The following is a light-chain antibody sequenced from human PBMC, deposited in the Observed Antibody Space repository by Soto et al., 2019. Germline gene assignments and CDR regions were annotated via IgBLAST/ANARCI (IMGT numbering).Light chain of an antibody. Sequence: QSVLTQPPSVSXAPGHRVTISCTGSSSNIGAGYDVHWYQQLPGTAPKLLIYGNSNRPSGVPDRFSGSKSGTSASLAITGLQAEDEADYYCQSYDSSLSGYVFGTGTKVTVL. CDR3: QSYDSSLSGYV. CDR2: GNS. J-gene: IGLJ1*01. V-gene: IGLV1-40*01. CDR1: SSNIGAGYD.